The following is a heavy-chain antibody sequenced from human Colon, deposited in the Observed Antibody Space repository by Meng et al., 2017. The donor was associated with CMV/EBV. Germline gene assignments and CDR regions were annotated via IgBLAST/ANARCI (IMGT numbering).Heavy chain of an antibody. Sequence: GESLKISCAASGFTFSNYEMTWVRQAPGKGLEWVSVIYSGGSSTYYADSVKGRFTISRDNSKNTLYLQMNSLRAEDTAVYYCAKWDSSGYYLASTFDYWGQGTLVTVSS. D-gene: IGHD3-22*01. CDR3: AKWDSSGYYLASTFDY. CDR2: IYSGGSST. J-gene: IGHJ4*02. V-gene: IGHV3-23*03. CDR1: GFTFSNYE.